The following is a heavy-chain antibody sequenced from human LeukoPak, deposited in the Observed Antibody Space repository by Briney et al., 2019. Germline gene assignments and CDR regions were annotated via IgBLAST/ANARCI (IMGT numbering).Heavy chain of an antibody. CDR3: ARAVRVAGTIWFDP. J-gene: IGHJ5*02. V-gene: IGHV4-39*07. CDR1: GGSISSSSYY. Sequence: SETLSLTCTVSGGSISSSSYYWGWIRQPPGKGLEWIGNIYYSGSTYYNPSLKSRVTISVDTSKNQFSLKLSSVTAADTAVYYCARAVRVAGTIWFDPWGQGTLVTVSS. D-gene: IGHD6-19*01. CDR2: IYYSGST.